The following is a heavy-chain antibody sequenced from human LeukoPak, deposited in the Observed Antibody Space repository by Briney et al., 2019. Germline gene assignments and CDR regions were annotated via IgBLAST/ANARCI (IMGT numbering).Heavy chain of an antibody. D-gene: IGHD3-22*01. Sequence: PSETLSLTCSVSGGSISSSSYYWGWIRQSPGKGLEWIGSIYYSGSTYYNPSPKSRLTMSVDTSKNQFSLKLSSVTAADTAVYYCARQKITTSDYWGQGNMVTVSS. CDR2: IYYSGST. CDR1: GGSISSSSYY. J-gene: IGHJ4*02. V-gene: IGHV4-39*01. CDR3: ARQKITTSDY.